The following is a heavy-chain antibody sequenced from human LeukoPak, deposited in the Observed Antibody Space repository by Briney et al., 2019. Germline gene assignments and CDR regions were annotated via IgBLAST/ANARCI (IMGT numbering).Heavy chain of an antibody. CDR3: ARIPYYDILTGYYGGDY. CDR1: GYSISSGYY. Sequence: PSETLSLTCAVSGYSISSGYYWGWIRQPPGKGVEWIGSIYHSGSTYYNPSLKSRVTISVDTSKNQFYLKLSSVTAADTAVYYCARIPYYDILTGYYGGDYWGQGTLVTVSS. CDR2: IYHSGST. D-gene: IGHD3-9*01. V-gene: IGHV4-38-2*01. J-gene: IGHJ4*02.